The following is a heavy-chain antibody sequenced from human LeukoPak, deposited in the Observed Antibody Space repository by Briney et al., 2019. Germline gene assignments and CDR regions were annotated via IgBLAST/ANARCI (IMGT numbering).Heavy chain of an antibody. Sequence: PGGSLRLSCAASGFTSSSYGMHWVRQAPGKGLEWVAVIWYDGSNKYYADSVKGRFTISRDNSKNTLYLQMNSLRAEDTAVYYCARDPAYHVVVVAATPDFGFDYWGQGTLVTVSS. V-gene: IGHV3-33*01. CDR1: GFTSSSYG. CDR3: ARDPAYHVVVVAATPDFGFDY. CDR2: IWYDGSNK. J-gene: IGHJ4*02. D-gene: IGHD2-15*01.